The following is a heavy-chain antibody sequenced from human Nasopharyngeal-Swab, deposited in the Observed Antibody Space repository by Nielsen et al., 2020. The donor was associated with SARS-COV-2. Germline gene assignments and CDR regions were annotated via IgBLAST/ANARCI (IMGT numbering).Heavy chain of an antibody. CDR2: ISYDGSNK. D-gene: IGHD3-3*01. Sequence: WIRQPPGKGLEWVAVISYDGSNKYYADSVKGRFTISRDNSKNTLYLQMNSLRAEDTAVYYCANSDFWSGYYKPHYYCGMDVWGQGTTVTVSS. CDR3: ANSDFWSGYYKPHYYCGMDV. V-gene: IGHV3-30*18. J-gene: IGHJ6*02.